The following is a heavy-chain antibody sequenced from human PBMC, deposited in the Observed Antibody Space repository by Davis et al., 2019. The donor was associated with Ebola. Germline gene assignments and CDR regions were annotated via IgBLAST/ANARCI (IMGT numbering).Heavy chain of an antibody. CDR1: GFTFSSYA. CDR2: ISGSGGST. D-gene: IGHD3-10*01. CDR3: ARVGEWSETFDI. V-gene: IGHV3-23*01. J-gene: IGHJ3*02. Sequence: GESLKISCAASGFTFSSYAMSWVRQAPGKGLEWVSAISGSGGSTYYADSVKGRFTISRDNSKNTLYLQMNSLRDEDTAVYYCARVGEWSETFDIWGQGTMVTVSS.